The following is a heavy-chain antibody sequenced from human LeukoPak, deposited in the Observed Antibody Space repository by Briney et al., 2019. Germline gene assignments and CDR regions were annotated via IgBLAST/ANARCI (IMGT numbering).Heavy chain of an antibody. CDR1: GYTFTSYG. D-gene: IGHD2-2*01. Sequence: ASVKVSCKASGYTFTSYGISWVRQAPGQGLVWMGWISAYNGNTNYAQKLQGRVTMTTDTSTSTAYMELRSLRSDDTAVYYCARPSSTSSARNYYYYGMDVWGQGTTVTVSS. CDR2: ISAYNGNT. V-gene: IGHV1-18*01. J-gene: IGHJ6*02. CDR3: ARPSSTSSARNYYYYGMDV.